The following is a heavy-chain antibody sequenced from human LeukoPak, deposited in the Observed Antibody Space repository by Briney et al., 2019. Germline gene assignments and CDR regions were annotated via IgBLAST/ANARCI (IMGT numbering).Heavy chain of an antibody. CDR3: ARGVVRRALYFDY. V-gene: IGHV3-9*01. J-gene: IGHJ4*02. D-gene: IGHD3-10*01. Sequence: GGSLRLSCAASGFTFEDYAMHWVRQAPGKGLEWVSGISWNSGDIGYADSVKGRFTVSRDNAKNSLFLQMNGLRPDDTALYYCARGVVRRALYFDYWGQGTLVTVSS. CDR2: ISWNSGDI. CDR1: GFTFEDYA.